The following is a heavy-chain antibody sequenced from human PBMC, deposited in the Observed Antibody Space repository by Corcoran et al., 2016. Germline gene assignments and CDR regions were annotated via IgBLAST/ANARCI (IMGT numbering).Heavy chain of an antibody. CDR3: ARIPPGYYDSSGYYSYYYDGMDV. V-gene: IGHV2-70*01. J-gene: IGHJ6*02. CDR1: GFSLSTSGMC. CDR2: IDWDDDK. D-gene: IGHD3-22*01. Sequence: VTVRESGPALVKPTQTLTLTCTFSGFSLSTSGMCVSWIRQPPGKALEWLALIDWDDDKYYSTSLKTRLTISKDTSKNHVVLTMNNMDHGDTAQYYCARIPPGYYDSSGYYSYYYDGMDVWGQGTTVTVSS.